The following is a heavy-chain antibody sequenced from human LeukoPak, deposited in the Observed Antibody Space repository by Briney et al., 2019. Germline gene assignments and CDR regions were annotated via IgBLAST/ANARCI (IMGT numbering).Heavy chain of an antibody. CDR3: ARVDYYGSGSQENWFDP. Sequence: GQSLSLSCAASGFTVSSNYMSWVRQAQGKGLEWVSVVYSGGSTYYADSVKGRFTISRDTSKNTLYLQMNSLRAEDTAVYYCARVDYYGSGSQENWFDPWGQGTLVTVSS. D-gene: IGHD3-10*01. V-gene: IGHV3-53*01. CDR2: VYSGGST. CDR1: GFTVSSNY. J-gene: IGHJ5*02.